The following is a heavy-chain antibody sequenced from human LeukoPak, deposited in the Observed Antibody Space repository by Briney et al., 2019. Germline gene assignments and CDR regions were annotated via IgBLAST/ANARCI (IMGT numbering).Heavy chain of an antibody. CDR2: MNPNSGNT. CDR3: ARGRDIVVVPAATHYMDV. Sequence: ASVKVSCKASGYTFTSYDINWVRQATGQGLEWMGWMNPNSGNTGYAQKFQGRVTMTRNTSISTAYMELSSLRSEDTAVYYCARGRDIVVVPAATHYMDVWAKGPRSPSP. V-gene: IGHV1-8*01. J-gene: IGHJ6*03. CDR1: GYTFTSYD. D-gene: IGHD2-2*01.